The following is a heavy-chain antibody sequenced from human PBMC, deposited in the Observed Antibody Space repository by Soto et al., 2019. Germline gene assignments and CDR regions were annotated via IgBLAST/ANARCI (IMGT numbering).Heavy chain of an antibody. CDR3: ARGGRRSPGMDV. V-gene: IGHV4-31*03. CDR1: GGSISSGGYY. Sequence: QVQLQESGPGLVKPSQTLSLTCTVSGGSISSGGYYWSWIRQHPGKGLEWIGYIYYSGSTYYNPSLKSRVTISGDTSKNQVSLKLSSVTAADTAVYYCARGGRRSPGMDVWGQGTTVTVSS. CDR2: IYYSGST. J-gene: IGHJ6*02.